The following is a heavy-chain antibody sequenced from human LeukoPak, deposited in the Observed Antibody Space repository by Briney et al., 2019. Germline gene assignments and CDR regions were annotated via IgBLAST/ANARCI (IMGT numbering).Heavy chain of an antibody. CDR2: ISGSGGST. J-gene: IGHJ4*02. CDR3: AKYPTPGIAVAGTDYFDY. Sequence: GGSLRLSCAASGFTFSSYAMSWVRQAPGKGLEWVSAISGSGGSTYYADSVKGRFTISRDNSKNTLYLQMNSLRAEDTAVYYCAKYPTPGIAVAGTDYFDYWGQGTLVTVSP. CDR1: GFTFSSYA. V-gene: IGHV3-23*01. D-gene: IGHD6-19*01.